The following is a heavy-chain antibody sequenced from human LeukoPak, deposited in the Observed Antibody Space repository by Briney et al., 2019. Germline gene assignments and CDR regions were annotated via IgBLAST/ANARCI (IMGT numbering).Heavy chain of an antibody. V-gene: IGHV3-53*01. Sequence: PAGSLCLSCAASGFTVSLNYMSWVRQAPGKGLEWVLVIYNGGSTYYADSVKGRFTISRADPKNTVYLQMDSLRAEDTAVYYCARTIPYGSGRQHPGKYYFDYWGQGTLVTVSS. D-gene: IGHD3-10*01. CDR1: GFTVSLNY. CDR2: IYNGGST. J-gene: IGHJ4*02. CDR3: ARTIPYGSGRQHPGKYYFDY.